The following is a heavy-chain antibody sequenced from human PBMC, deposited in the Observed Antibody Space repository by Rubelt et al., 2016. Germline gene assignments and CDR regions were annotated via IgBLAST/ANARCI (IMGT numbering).Heavy chain of an antibody. J-gene: IGHJ4*02. Sequence: APGKGLEWVSAISGSGGSTYYADSVKGRFTISRDNSKNTLYLQMNSLRAEDTAVYYCARDHDSSGPFDYWGQGTLVTVSS. CDR2: ISGSGGST. CDR3: ARDHDSSGPFDY. V-gene: IGHV3-23*01. D-gene: IGHD3-22*01.